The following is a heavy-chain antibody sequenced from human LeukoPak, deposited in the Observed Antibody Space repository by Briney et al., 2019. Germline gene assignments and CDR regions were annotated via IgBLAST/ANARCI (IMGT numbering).Heavy chain of an antibody. D-gene: IGHD2-21*02. J-gene: IGHJ5*02. CDR1: EFTFSDYY. CDR3: ARIGDPGGDNWFGP. CDR2: ISSSGSTI. V-gene: IGHV3-11*01. Sequence: GGSLRLSCAASEFTFSDYYMSWIRQAPGKGLEWVSYISSSGSTIYYADSVKGRFTISRDNAKNSLYLQMNSLRAEDTAVYYCARIGDPGGDNWFGPWGQGTLVTVSS.